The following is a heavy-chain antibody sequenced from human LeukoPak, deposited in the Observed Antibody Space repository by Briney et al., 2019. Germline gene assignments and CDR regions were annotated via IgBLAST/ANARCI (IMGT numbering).Heavy chain of an antibody. CDR2: IKSKTDGGGI. CDR3: LTRLRSTIGVDY. Sequence: KSGGSLRLSCAASGFSFTNAWMNWVRQAPGKGLEWVGRIKSKTDGGGIHYAAPVRGRFSISRDDSINTVYLQMDSLKADDTAVYYCLTRLRSTIGVDYWGQGTLVTVSS. D-gene: IGHD5/OR15-5a*01. J-gene: IGHJ4*01. V-gene: IGHV3-15*01. CDR1: GFSFTNAW.